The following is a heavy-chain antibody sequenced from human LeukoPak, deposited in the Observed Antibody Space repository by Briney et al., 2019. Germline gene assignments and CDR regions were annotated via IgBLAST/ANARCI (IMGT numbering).Heavy chain of an antibody. V-gene: IGHV4-30-2*01. CDR1: GVSISSGGYS. Sequence: QPSQTLSLTCAVSGVSISSGGYSWSWIRQPPGKGLEWIGYIYHSGSTYYNPSLKSRVTISVDRSKNQFSLKLSSVTAADTAVYYCARDTKRGIDYWGQGTLVTVS. CDR3: ARDTKRGIDY. J-gene: IGHJ4*02. CDR2: IYHSGST. D-gene: IGHD3-10*01.